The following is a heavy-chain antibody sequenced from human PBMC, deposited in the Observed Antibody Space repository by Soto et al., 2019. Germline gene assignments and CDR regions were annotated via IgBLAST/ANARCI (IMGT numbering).Heavy chain of an antibody. J-gene: IGHJ5*02. V-gene: IGHV6-1*01. Sequence: QVQLQQSGPGLVKPSQTLSLTCAISGDNVSSNTAAWNWIRQSPSTGLEWLGRTYYRSKWYNDYALSVKSRISITPDTSKNQFSLQLNSVTPEDTAVYYCARAIFGSSWYSNWFDPWGQGTLVTVSS. CDR3: ARAIFGSSWYSNWFDP. D-gene: IGHD6-13*01. CDR2: TYYRSKWYN. CDR1: GDNVSSNTAA.